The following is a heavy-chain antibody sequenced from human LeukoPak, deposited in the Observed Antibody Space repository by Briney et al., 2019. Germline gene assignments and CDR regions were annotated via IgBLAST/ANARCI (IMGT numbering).Heavy chain of an antibody. CDR1: GGSISSYY. D-gene: IGHD3-9*01. CDR2: IYYSGST. CDR3: ARDNYDILTDGRAYGMDV. Sequence: SETLSLTCTVSGGSISSYYWSWIRQPPGKGLEWIGYIYYSGSTNYNPSLKSRVTISVDTSKNQFSLKLSSVTAADTAVYYCARDNYDILTDGRAYGMDVWGQGTTVTVSS. V-gene: IGHV4-59*01. J-gene: IGHJ6*02.